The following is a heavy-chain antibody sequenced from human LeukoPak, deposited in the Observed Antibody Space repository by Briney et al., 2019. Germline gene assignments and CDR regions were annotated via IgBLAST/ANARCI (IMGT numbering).Heavy chain of an antibody. D-gene: IGHD6-19*01. J-gene: IGHJ4*02. CDR3: AKDHEVPEYSSGSIDY. CDR2: ISYDGSNK. CDR1: GFTFSSYG. V-gene: IGHV3-30*18. Sequence: GGSLRLSCAASGFTFSSYGMHWVRQAPGKGLEWVAVISYDGSNKYYADSVKGRFTISRDNSKNTLYLQMNSLRAEDTAVYYCAKDHEVPEYSSGSIDYWGQGTLVTVSS.